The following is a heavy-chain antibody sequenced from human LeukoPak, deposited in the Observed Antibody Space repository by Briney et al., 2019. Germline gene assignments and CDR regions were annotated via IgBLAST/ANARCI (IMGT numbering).Heavy chain of an antibody. CDR1: GGSITSYC. J-gene: IGHJ5*02. CDR2: IYISGRT. D-gene: IGHD3-3*01. CDR3: ATSYDAKTAPYDL. V-gene: IGHV4-4*09. Sequence: SETLSLTCTVSGGSITSYCWRWVRQRPGKGREWIGYIYISGRTDYNPSLRSRVTISVDTSKNQLSLELRFLTAADTAVYYCATSYDAKTAPYDLWGQGTLVTVSS.